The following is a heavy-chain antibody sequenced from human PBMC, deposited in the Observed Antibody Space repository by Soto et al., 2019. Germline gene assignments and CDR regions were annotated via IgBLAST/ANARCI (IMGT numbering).Heavy chain of an antibody. CDR3: AKGGRSHMDV. CDR2: ISNDGSSP. Sequence: EVQLVESGGGLIQPGGSLRLSCAASGFIFSNYWMHWVRQVPGKGLVWVSRISNDGSSPIYADSVKGRFTISRDNAKNTLFLQMNSLIAEDTAVYYCAKGGRSHMDVWGKGTTVTVSS. D-gene: IGHD5-12*01. CDR1: GFIFSNYW. J-gene: IGHJ6*03. V-gene: IGHV3-74*01.